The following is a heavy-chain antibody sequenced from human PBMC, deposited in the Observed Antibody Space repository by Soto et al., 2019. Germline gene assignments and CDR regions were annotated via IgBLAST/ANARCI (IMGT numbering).Heavy chain of an antibody. D-gene: IGHD1-26*01. J-gene: IGHJ5*01. V-gene: IGHV3-23*01. CDR1: GFRFRTRA. CDR2: IRPGGDST. Sequence: RLSCAASGFRFRTRAMSWVRQAPGKGLEWVASIRPGGDSTYYADSVKDRFAVSRDNSNVTLYLQMDSLRVEDTAIYYCTTHEEGAPWAGGFDSWGQGTLVTVSS. CDR3: TTHEEGAPWAGGFDS.